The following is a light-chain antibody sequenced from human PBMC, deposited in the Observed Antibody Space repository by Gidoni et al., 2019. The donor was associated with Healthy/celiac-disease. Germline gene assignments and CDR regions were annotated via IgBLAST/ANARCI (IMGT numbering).Light chain of an antibody. CDR3: QAWDSSVV. Sequence: SYELTQPPPVSVSPRQTASITCSGDKLGDKYACWYQQKPGQSPVLVIYQDSKRPSGIPERFSGSNSGNTATLTISGTQAMDEADYYCQAWDSSVVFGGGTKLTVL. CDR2: QDS. V-gene: IGLV3-1*01. CDR1: KLGDKY. J-gene: IGLJ2*01.